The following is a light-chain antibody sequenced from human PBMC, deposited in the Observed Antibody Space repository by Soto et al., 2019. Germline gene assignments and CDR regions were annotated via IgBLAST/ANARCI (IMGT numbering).Light chain of an antibody. CDR1: QSISRW. J-gene: IGKJ5*01. CDR2: EAS. V-gene: IGKV1-5*01. CDR3: QQFNSYPIT. Sequence: DIQMTQSPATLSXXVXXXXTXXXRASQSISRWLTWYQQKPGKAPKLLIYEASSLESGVPSRFSGSGSGTEFTLTIGGLQPDDFATYYCQQFNSYPITFGQGTRLEIK.